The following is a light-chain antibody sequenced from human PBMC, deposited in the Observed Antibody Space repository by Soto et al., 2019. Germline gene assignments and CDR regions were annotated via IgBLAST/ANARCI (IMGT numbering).Light chain of an antibody. CDR2: AAS. J-gene: IGKJ1*01. Sequence: EIVLTQSPGTLSLSPGERATLSCRASQSVSSSYLAWYQQKPGQAPRLLISAASGRATGIPDRFSGSGSGTDFSLTISRPEPEDFAVYYCQQYGSSPRTFGQGTKVDIK. CDR1: QSVSSSY. V-gene: IGKV3-20*01. CDR3: QQYGSSPRT.